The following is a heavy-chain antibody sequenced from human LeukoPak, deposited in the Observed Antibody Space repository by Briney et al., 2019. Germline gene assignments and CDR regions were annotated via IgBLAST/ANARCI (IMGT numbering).Heavy chain of an antibody. CDR2: ISSSGSTI. J-gene: IGHJ3*02. CDR3: ARDGGSPLPGDFDI. CDR1: GFTFSSYE. V-gene: IGHV3-48*03. Sequence: PGGSLRLSCAASGFTFSSYEMNWVRQAPGKGLEWVSYISSSGSTIYYADSVKGRFTISRDNAKNSLYLQMNSLRAEDTAVYYCARDGGSPLPGDFDIWGQGTMVTVSS. D-gene: IGHD2-15*01.